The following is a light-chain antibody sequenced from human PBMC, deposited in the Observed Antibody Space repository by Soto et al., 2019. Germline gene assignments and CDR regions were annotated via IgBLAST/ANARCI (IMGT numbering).Light chain of an antibody. V-gene: IGKV3-20*01. Sequence: EIVLTQSPGTLSLSPGERATLSCRASQSVSSSYLAWYQQKPGQAPRLLIYGASCRATGIPDSFSGSGSGTDFTLTISRLEPEDFAVYYCQQYGSSPLFTFGPGTKVDIK. CDR1: QSVSSSY. CDR3: QQYGSSPLFT. J-gene: IGKJ3*01. CDR2: GAS.